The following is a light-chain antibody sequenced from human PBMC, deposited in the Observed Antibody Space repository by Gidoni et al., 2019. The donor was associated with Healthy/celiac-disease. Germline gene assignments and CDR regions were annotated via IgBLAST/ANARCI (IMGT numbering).Light chain of an antibody. CDR2: GAS. CDR3: QQYNNWTPFT. V-gene: IGKV3-15*01. CDR1: QSVSSN. Sequence: EIVMTQSPATLSVSPGERPTLSCRASQSVSSNLAWYQQQPGQDPRLLIYGASTRATSIPARFSGSGSGTEFTLTISSLQSEDFAVYYCQQYNNWTPFTFGGGTKVEIK. J-gene: IGKJ4*01.